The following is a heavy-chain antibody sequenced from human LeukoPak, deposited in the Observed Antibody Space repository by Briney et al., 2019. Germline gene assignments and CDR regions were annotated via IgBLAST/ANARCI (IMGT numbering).Heavy chain of an antibody. J-gene: IGHJ5*02. CDR2: IYYSGST. D-gene: IGHD3-9*01. Sequence: SETLSLTCTVSGGSISSYYWSWIRQPPGKGLEWIGYIYYSGSTNYNPSLKSRVTISVDTSKNQFSLKLSSVTAADTAVYYCAREARTHKYYDILTGYPVPNWFDPWGQGTLVTVSS. V-gene: IGHV4-59*01. CDR3: AREARTHKYYDILTGYPVPNWFDP. CDR1: GGSISSYY.